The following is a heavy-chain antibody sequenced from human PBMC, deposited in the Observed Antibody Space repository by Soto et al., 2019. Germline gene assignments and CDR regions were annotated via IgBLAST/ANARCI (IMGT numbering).Heavy chain of an antibody. Sequence: QVQLVESGGGVVQPGRSLRLSCAASGFTFSSYGIHWVRQAPGKGLEWVAVIWYDGSNKYYADSVKGRFTISRDNSKNTLYLQMNSLRAEDTAVYYCARDYYGSGIFDYWGQGTLVTVSS. V-gene: IGHV3-33*01. D-gene: IGHD3-10*01. J-gene: IGHJ4*02. CDR1: GFTFSSYG. CDR3: ARDYYGSGIFDY. CDR2: IWYDGSNK.